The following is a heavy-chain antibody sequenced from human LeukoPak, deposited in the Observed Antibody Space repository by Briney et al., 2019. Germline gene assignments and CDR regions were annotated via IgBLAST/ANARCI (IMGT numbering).Heavy chain of an antibody. Sequence: GGSLRPSCAASGFTFSSYAMSWVRQAPGKGLDWVATISDSGDNTYYADSVEGRFTISRDNSKNTLYLQMNSLRDEDTAIYYCAKVPYSDYGSGRPPFMDVWGQGTTVAIPS. J-gene: IGHJ6*02. CDR2: ISDSGDNT. D-gene: IGHD3-10*01. CDR3: AKVPYSDYGSGRPPFMDV. V-gene: IGHV3-23*01. CDR1: GFTFSSYA.